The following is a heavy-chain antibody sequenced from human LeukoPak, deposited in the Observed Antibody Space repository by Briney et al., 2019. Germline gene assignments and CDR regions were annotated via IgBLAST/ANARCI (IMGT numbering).Heavy chain of an antibody. D-gene: IGHD5-24*01. CDR2: ISGSGGST. CDR1: GFPFKYA. J-gene: IGHJ4*02. CDR3: AKTVAGQALATITYFDY. Sequence: GGSLRLSCAASGFPFKYAMSWVCQAPGKGLEWVSAISGSGGSTYYADSVKGRFTISRDNSKNTLYLQMNSLRAEDTAVYYCAKTVAGQALATITYFDYWGQGTLVTVSS. V-gene: IGHV3-23*01.